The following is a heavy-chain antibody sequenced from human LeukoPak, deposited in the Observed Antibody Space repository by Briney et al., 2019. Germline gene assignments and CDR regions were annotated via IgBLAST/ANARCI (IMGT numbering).Heavy chain of an antibody. CDR1: GFTFSSYA. J-gene: IGHJ4*02. CDR2: ISGSGGST. D-gene: IGHD3-3*01. Sequence: GGSLRLSGAASGFTFSSYAMSWVRQAPGKGLEWVSAISGSGGSTYYADSVKGRFTISRDNSKNTLYLQMNSLRAEDTAVYYCAKARGDFRYYDVYYLDYWGQGTLVTVSS. CDR3: AKARGDFRYYDVYYLDY. V-gene: IGHV3-23*01.